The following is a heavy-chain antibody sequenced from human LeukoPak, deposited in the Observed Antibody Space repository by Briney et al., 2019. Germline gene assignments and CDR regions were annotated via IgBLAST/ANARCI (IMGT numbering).Heavy chain of an antibody. CDR3: ARVFGYSSSWSARRSYCFDY. J-gene: IGHJ4*02. V-gene: IGHV3-48*04. CDR2: ISSSSSTI. Sequence: GGSLRLSCAASGFTFSSYSMNWVRQAPGKGLEWVSYISSSSSTIYYADSVKGRFTVSRDNAKNSLYLQMNSLRAEDTAVYYCARVFGYSSSWSARRSYCFDYWGQGTLVTVSS. CDR1: GFTFSSYS. D-gene: IGHD6-13*01.